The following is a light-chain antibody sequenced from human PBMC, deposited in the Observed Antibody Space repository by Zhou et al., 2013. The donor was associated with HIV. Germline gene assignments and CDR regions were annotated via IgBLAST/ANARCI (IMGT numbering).Light chain of an antibody. CDR1: QPIGSW. CDR3: QQTYSPAIT. CDR2: AAS. J-gene: IGKJ5*01. Sequence: DIQMTQSPSTLSASVGDRVTITCRASQPIGSWLAWYQHKPGKAPKLLMFAASTLQSGVPSRFSGSGSGTDFTLTISALQPEDCAIYYCQQTYSPAITFGQGHDWRLN. V-gene: IGKV1-39*01.